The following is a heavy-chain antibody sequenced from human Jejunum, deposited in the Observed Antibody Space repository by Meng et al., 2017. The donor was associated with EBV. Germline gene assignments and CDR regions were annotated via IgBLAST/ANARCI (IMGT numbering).Heavy chain of an antibody. D-gene: IGHD3-16*02. CDR1: GFTFSSYS. CDR3: VRDSSFNVH. Sequence: EVQLVESGGGLVKPGGALGLSCAASGFTFSSYSMNWVRQAPGKGLEWVSYISSGSSFIYYADSVKGRFTISRDDAKNSLSLQMNNLGADDTAVYYCVRDSSFNVHWGQGTLVTVSS. CDR2: ISSGSSFI. J-gene: IGHJ4*02. V-gene: IGHV3-21*02.